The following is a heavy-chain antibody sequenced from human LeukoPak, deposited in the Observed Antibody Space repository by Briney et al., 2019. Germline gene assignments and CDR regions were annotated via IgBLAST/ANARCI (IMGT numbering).Heavy chain of an antibody. J-gene: IGHJ6*02. CDR2: IYYSGST. D-gene: IGHD2-21*02. CDR3: ARQVVTTYYYGMDV. V-gene: IGHV4-39*01. CDR1: GGSISSSSYY. Sequence: SETLSLTCTVSGGSISSSSYYWGWIRQPPGKGLEWIGSIYYSGSTYYNPSLKSRVTISVDTSKNRFSLKLSSVTAADTAVYYCARQVVTTYYYGMDVWGQGTTVTVSS.